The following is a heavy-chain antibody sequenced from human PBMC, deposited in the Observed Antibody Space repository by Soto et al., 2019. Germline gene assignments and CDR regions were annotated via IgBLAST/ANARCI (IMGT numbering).Heavy chain of an antibody. J-gene: IGHJ4*02. Sequence: EVQLVESGGGLVQPGGSLRLSCAASGFTFDDYAIHWVRQAPGKGLEWVSGISWNGAATGYMNSVKGRFSISRDNTKNPLSLQMTSVGSEDTAVYSCPNPPLFGAGFDCWGQGTLVTVSS. CDR1: GFTFDDYA. D-gene: IGHD3-10*01. CDR2: ISWNGAAT. V-gene: IGHV3-9*01. CDR3: PNPPLFGAGFDC.